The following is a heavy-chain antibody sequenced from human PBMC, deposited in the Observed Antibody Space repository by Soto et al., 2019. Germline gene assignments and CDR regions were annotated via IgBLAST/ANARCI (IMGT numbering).Heavy chain of an antibody. J-gene: IGHJ4*02. CDR1: GGSINSAGYC. Sequence: QVQLQESGPGLVKPSQTLSLTCTVSGGSINSAGYCWSRLRQHPGHGLEWIGNIYYSGSTNYNPSLKSRVTISIDTSKNHFSLNLSSVTAADTAVYYCARVQTIFGIITVFDYWGQGTLVTVSS. V-gene: IGHV4-31*03. CDR3: ARVQTIFGIITVFDY. D-gene: IGHD3-3*01. CDR2: IYYSGST.